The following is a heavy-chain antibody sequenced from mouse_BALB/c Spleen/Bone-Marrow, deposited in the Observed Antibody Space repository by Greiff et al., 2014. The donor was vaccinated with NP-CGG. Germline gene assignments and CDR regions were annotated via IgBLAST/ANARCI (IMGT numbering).Heavy chain of an antibody. D-gene: IGHD2-10*01. CDR2: ILPGSGST. CDR1: GYRFSSFW. Sequence: QVQLQQSGAEVMKSGASVKISCRATGYRFSSFWIEWIKQRPGHGLEWIGKILPGSGSTNYNEKFKGKATLSADTSSNTAYMQLSSLTSEDSAVYFCARGGAFYGNPFDFWGQGTTLTVSS. V-gene: IGHV1-9*01. J-gene: IGHJ2*01. CDR3: ARGGAFYGNPFDF.